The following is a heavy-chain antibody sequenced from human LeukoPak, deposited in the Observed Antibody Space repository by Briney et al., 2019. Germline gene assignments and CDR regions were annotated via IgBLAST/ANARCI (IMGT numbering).Heavy chain of an antibody. V-gene: IGHV1-2*02. CDR2: INPNSGGT. J-gene: IGHJ4*02. CDR1: GYTFTGYY. D-gene: IGHD3-10*01. Sequence: ASVKLSCKASGYTFTGYYMHWVRQAPGQGLEWMGWINPNSGGTNYSQKFQGRVTMTRDTSISTAYMELSRLRSDDTAVYYCARMYGSGSYTVDYWGQGTLVTVSS. CDR3: ARMYGSGSYTVDY.